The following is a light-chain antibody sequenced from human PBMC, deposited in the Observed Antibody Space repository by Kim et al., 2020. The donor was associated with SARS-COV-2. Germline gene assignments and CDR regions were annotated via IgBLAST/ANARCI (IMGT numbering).Light chain of an antibody. J-gene: IGKJ4*01. Sequence: SALVGDRVTITCQASRHISNYLNWYQQKPGKAPKLLIYDASTLETGVSSRFSGSGSGSHFTFTISSLQPEDIATYHCQQYTSLPLTFGGGTKLEI. V-gene: IGKV1-33*01. CDR1: RHISNY. CDR2: DAS. CDR3: QQYTSLPLT.